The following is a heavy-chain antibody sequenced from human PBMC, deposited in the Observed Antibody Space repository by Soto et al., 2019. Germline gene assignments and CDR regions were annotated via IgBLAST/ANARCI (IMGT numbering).Heavy chain of an antibody. CDR1: GGSISSSIYY. V-gene: IGHV4-39*01. J-gene: IGHJ4*02. CDR3: ARFHSSGWYDGSY. D-gene: IGHD6-19*01. Sequence: SETLSLTCTVSGGSISSSIYYWGWIRQPPGKGLEWIGSIYYSGSTYYNPSLKSRVTISVDTSKNQFSLKLSSVTAADTAVYYCARFHSSGWYDGSYWGQGTLVTVSS. CDR2: IYYSGST.